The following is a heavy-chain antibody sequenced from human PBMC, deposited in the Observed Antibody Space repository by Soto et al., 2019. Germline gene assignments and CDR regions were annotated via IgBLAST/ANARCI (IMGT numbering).Heavy chain of an antibody. V-gene: IGHV3-30-3*01. J-gene: IGHJ5*02. Sequence: PGGSLRLSCAASGFTFSSYAMHWVRQAPGKGLEWVAVISYDGSNKYYADSVKGRFTISRDNSKNTLYLQMNSLRAEDTAVYYCASPGELSPPWGQGTLVTVSS. CDR2: ISYDGSNK. D-gene: IGHD3-16*02. CDR3: ASPGELSPP. CDR1: GFTFSSYA.